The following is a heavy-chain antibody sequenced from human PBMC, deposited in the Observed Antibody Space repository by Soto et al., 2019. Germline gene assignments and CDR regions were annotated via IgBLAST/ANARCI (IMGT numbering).Heavy chain of an antibody. D-gene: IGHD1-1*01. CDR1: GGSISSGGYS. CDR3: ARSSTTVTTLDY. V-gene: IGHV4-30-2*01. J-gene: IGHJ4*02. Sequence: SETLSLTCAVSGGSISSGGYSWSWIRQPPGKGLEWVGYIYHSGSTYYNTSLKSRVTISVDRSKNQFSLKLSSVTAADTAVYFCARSSTTVTTLDYWGQGTLVTVSS. CDR2: IYHSGST.